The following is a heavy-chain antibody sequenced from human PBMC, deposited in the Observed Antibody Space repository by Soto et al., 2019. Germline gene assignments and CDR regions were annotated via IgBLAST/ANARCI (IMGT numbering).Heavy chain of an antibody. CDR2: INPSGGST. D-gene: IGHD1-26*01. J-gene: IGHJ3*02. CDR3: AWLVSGSYAPSDS. V-gene: IGHV1-46*01. CDR1: GYTFTSYY. Sequence: RXSVKVSCKASGYTFTSYYMHWVRQAPGQGLEWMGIINPSGGSTSYAQKFQGRVTMTRDTSTSTVYMELSSLRSEDTAVYYCAWLVSGSYAPSDSWGQGTMVTISS.